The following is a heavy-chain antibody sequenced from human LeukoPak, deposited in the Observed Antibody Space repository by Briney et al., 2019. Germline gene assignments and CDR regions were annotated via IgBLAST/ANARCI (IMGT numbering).Heavy chain of an antibody. V-gene: IGHV1-2*02. J-gene: IGHJ4*02. CDR2: INPNSGGT. CDR3: ARVIEEGYYTFSIDY. Sequence: ASVKVSCKASGYTFTGYYMHWVRQAPGQGLEWMGWINPNSGGTNYAQKFQGRVTMTRDTSISTAYMELSRLRSDDAAVYYCARVIEEGYYTFSIDYWGQGTLVTASS. CDR1: GYTFTGYY. D-gene: IGHD2-2*02.